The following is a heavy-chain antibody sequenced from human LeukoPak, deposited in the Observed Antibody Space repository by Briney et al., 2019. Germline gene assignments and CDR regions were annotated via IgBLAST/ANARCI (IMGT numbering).Heavy chain of an antibody. CDR2: ISTYNGNT. V-gene: IGHV1-18*01. J-gene: IGHJ6*02. CDR3: ARGDVRARYFDWLDYYYYYGMDV. Sequence: GASVKVSCKASGYTFTSYGISWVRQAPGQGLEWMGWISTYNGNTNYAQKVQGRVTMTTDTSTSTAYMELRSLRSDDTAVYYCARGDVRARYFDWLDYYYYYGMDVRGQGTTVTVSS. CDR1: GYTFTSYG. D-gene: IGHD3-9*01.